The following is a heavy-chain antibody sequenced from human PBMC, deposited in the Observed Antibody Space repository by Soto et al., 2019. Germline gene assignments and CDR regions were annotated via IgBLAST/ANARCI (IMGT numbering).Heavy chain of an antibody. D-gene: IGHD3-3*01. Sequence: SETLSLTCTVSGGSISSSSYYWGWIRQPPGKGLEWIGSIYYSGSTYYNPSLKSRVTISVDTSKNQFSLKLSSVTAADTAVYYCARRGYYDFWSGYYTLSYFDYWGQGXLVTVSS. V-gene: IGHV4-39*01. J-gene: IGHJ4*02. CDR2: IYYSGST. CDR1: GGSISSSSYY. CDR3: ARRGYYDFWSGYYTLSYFDY.